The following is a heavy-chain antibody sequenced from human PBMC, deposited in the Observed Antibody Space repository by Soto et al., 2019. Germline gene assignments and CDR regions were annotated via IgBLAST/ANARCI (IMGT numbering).Heavy chain of an antibody. J-gene: IGHJ4*02. CDR3: AKDLRDFWSGLPTGYFDY. CDR1: GFTFSSYA. D-gene: IGHD3-3*01. V-gene: IGHV3-23*01. Sequence: GGSLRLSCAASGFTFSSYAMSWVRQAPGKGLEWVSAISGSGGSTYYADSVKGRFTISRDNSKNTLYLQMNSLRAEDTAVYYCAKDLRDFWSGLPTGYFDYWGQGTLVTISS. CDR2: ISGSGGST.